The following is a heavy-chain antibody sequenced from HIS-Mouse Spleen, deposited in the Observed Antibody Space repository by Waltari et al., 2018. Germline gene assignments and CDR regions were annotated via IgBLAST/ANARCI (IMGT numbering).Heavy chain of an antibody. J-gene: IGHJ2*01. CDR3: AREIPYSSSWYDWYFDL. CDR2: IYYSGST. Sequence: QVQLQESGPGLVKPSETLSLTSTVSGGPISSYHWSWIRQPPGKGLEWIGYIYYSGSTNYNPSLKSRVTISVDTSKNQFSLKLSSVTAADTAVYYCAREIPYSSSWYDWYFDLWGRGTLVTVSS. V-gene: IGHV4-59*01. CDR1: GGPISSYH. D-gene: IGHD6-13*01.